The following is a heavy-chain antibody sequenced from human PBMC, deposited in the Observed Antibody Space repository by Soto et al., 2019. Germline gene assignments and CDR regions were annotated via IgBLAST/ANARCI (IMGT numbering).Heavy chain of an antibody. CDR2: IIPIFGTA. V-gene: IGHV1-69*06. D-gene: IGHD4-17*01. Sequence: SVKVSCKASGATFSSYAISWVRQAPGQGLEWMGGIIPIFGTANYAQKFQGRVTITADKSTSTAYMELSSLRSEDTAVYYCASVDDYGDYRWFDPWGQGTLVTVSS. CDR1: GATFSSYA. J-gene: IGHJ5*02. CDR3: ASVDDYGDYRWFDP.